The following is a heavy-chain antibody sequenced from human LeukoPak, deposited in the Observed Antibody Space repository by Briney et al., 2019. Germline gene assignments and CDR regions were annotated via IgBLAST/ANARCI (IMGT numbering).Heavy chain of an antibody. J-gene: IGHJ4*02. CDR3: ARDGNSGYYYVDY. D-gene: IGHD3-22*01. CDR2: INPSGDST. V-gene: IGHV1-46*01. CDR1: GYTFTRYY. Sequence: ASVKVSCKASGYTFTRYYMHWVRRAPGQGLEWMGTINPSGDSTNYAQKFQGRVTMTRDMSTSTVYMKLSSLRSEDTAVYYCARDGNSGYYYVDYWGQGTLVTVSS.